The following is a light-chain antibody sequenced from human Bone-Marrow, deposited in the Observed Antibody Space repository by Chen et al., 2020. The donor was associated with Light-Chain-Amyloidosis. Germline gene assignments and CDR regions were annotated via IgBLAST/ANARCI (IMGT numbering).Light chain of an antibody. J-gene: IGLJ2*01. CDR1: SSYVGGYNH. V-gene: IGLV2-14*03. Sequence: QSALPQPASVSGSPGQAITISSAGTSSYVGGYNHVSWYQQHPGKAPKLMIYDVSTRPPGVSNRFSGSKSGNTASLTSSGLQAEAEADYYCSSYTSSRTLVFGGGTKLTVL. CDR3: SSYTSSRTLV. CDR2: DVS.